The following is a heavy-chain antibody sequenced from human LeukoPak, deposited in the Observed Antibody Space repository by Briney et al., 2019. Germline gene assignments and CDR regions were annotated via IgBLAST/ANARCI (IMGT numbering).Heavy chain of an antibody. V-gene: IGHV3-74*01. CDR3: ARNSRGGSYEDF. Sequence: GGSLRLSRAASGFTFSLHWMHWVRQAPGKGLEWVSRIKEDGSTTNYADSVKGRFTISRDNAKNTLYLQMNSLRAEDTAVYYCARNSRGGSYEDFWGQGTLVSVAS. J-gene: IGHJ4*02. CDR1: GFTFSLHW. D-gene: IGHD3-16*01. CDR2: IKEDGSTT.